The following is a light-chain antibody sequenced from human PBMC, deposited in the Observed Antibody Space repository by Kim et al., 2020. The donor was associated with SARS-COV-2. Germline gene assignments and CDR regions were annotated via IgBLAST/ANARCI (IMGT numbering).Light chain of an antibody. J-gene: IGLJ2*01. CDR3: AAWDDSLNTVV. CDR1: SSNIGTNS. CDR2: TDT. Sequence: ELTQPPSTSGTPGQRVTISCSGGSSNIGTNSVSWYQGLPGTAPKLLIYTDTQRPSGVPDRISGSRFGNSASLAISGLQSGDEADYFCAAWDDSLNTVVFGGGTQLTVL. V-gene: IGLV1-44*01.